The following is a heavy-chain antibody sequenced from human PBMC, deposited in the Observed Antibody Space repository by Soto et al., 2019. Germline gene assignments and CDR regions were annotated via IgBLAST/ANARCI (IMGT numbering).Heavy chain of an antibody. J-gene: IGHJ6*02. CDR3: ATQRFLEWSYYYYGMDV. CDR2: INHSGST. Sequence: SETLSLTCAVYGGSFSGYYWSWIRQPPGKGLEWIGEINHSGSTNYNPSLKSRVTISVDTSKNQFSLKLSSVTAADTAVYYCATQRFLEWSYYYYGMDVWGQGTTVTVS. V-gene: IGHV4-34*01. CDR1: GGSFSGYY. D-gene: IGHD3-3*01.